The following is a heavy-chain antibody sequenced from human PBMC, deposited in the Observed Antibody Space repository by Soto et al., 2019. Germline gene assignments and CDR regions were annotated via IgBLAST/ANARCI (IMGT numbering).Heavy chain of an antibody. D-gene: IGHD4-17*01. Sequence: QVQMVQSGAEVKKPGASVKVSCRASGYTFINYGISWVRQAPEQGLEWMGWISTYNGDTNYIQRFQGRVTMTTDTSTRTAYLELRSLRSDDTAVYYCARDPMTTVASTGAFDVWGQGTLVTVSS. V-gene: IGHV1-18*01. CDR2: ISTYNGDT. CDR1: GYTFINYG. CDR3: ARDPMTTVASTGAFDV. J-gene: IGHJ3*01.